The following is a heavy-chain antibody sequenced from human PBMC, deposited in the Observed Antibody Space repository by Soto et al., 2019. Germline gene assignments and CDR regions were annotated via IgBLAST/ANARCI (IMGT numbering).Heavy chain of an antibody. V-gene: IGHV4-59*12. CDR3: ASAFSLDV. J-gene: IGHJ6*02. CDR2: MYYSDTT. CDR1: GDSIRSYY. Sequence: SETLSLTCTVSGDSIRSYYWTWIRQSPGKGLEWIAYMYYSDTTHSNPFPKCGVRISVDTSQSQFSLRLTSVTVADTAVYYCASAFSLDVWGPGTPVTVSS.